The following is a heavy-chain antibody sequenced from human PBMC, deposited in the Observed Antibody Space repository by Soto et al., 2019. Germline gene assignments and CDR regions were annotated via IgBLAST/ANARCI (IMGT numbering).Heavy chain of an antibody. V-gene: IGHV5-51*01. Sequence: PGESLKISCKGSGYSFASHWVAWVRQMPEKGLEWIGTIYPGDSDTKYSSAFRGHVTISADTSVSTAYLQWRSLEATDSAIYYCARYSGSYWHYLDFWGQGTLVPS. J-gene: IGHJ4*02. D-gene: IGHD1-26*01. CDR3: ARYSGSYWHYLDF. CDR2: IYPGDSDT. CDR1: GYSFASHW.